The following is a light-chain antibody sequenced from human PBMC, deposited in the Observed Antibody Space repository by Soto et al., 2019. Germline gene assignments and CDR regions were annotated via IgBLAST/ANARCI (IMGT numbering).Light chain of an antibody. V-gene: IGKV1-33*01. CDR2: DAS. CDR1: QDISNY. Sequence: DIQMTQSPSSLSASVGDRVTITCQASQDISNYLNWYQQKPGKDPKLLIYDASNLETGVPSRFSGSGSGTDFTFTISSLQPEDIATYYCQHYDNLPPFTFGPGTKVDIK. CDR3: QHYDNLPPFT. J-gene: IGKJ3*01.